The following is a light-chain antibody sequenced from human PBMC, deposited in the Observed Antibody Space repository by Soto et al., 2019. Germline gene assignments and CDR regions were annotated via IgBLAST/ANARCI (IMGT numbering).Light chain of an antibody. CDR2: AAS. CDR1: QSVSSSY. Sequence: EIVLTQSPGTLSLSPGERATLSCRASQSVSSSYFAWYQQKPGQAPRLIIYAASIRATGIPDRFSGSGSGTDFTLTISRLEPEDFAVYYCQQYGSSPLTFGGGTKVEIK. CDR3: QQYGSSPLT. J-gene: IGKJ4*01. V-gene: IGKV3-20*01.